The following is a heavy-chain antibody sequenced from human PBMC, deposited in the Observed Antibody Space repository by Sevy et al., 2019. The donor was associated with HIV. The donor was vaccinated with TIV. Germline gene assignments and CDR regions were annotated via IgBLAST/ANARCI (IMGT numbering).Heavy chain of an antibody. V-gene: IGHV3-21*01. CDR1: GFTFSSYS. D-gene: IGHD3-10*01. J-gene: IGHJ4*02. Sequence: GGSLRLSCAASGFTFSSYSMNWVRQAPGKGLEWVSSISSSSSYIYYADSVKRRFTISRDNAKNSLYLQMNSLRAEDTAVYYCARDGSGRSLFDYWGQGTLVTVSS. CDR3: ARDGSGRSLFDY. CDR2: ISSSSSYI.